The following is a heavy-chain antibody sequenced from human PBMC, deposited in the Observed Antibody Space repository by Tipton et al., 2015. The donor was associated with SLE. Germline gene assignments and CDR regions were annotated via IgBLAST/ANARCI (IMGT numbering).Heavy chain of an antibody. CDR1: GGSFSGYY. CDR2: INHSGST. V-gene: IGHV4-34*01. CDR3: ARGDGYNDAFDI. D-gene: IGHD5-24*01. J-gene: IGHJ3*02. Sequence: TLSLTCAVYGGSFSGYYWSWIRQPPGKGLEWIGEINHSGSTYYNPSLKGRVTISVDRSKNQFSLKLSSVTAADTAVYYCARGDGYNDAFDIWGQGTMVTVSS.